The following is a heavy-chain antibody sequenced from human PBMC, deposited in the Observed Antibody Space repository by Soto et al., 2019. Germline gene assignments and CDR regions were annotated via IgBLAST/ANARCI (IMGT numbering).Heavy chain of an antibody. D-gene: IGHD6-19*01. Sequence: EVQLVESGGGLVQPGGSLRLSCAASGFNLSDHYMDWVRQAPGKGLEWVGRTGSKANSYTTEYAASVKGRFTISRDDSKNALYLQMNSLKTEDTAVYYCARDRYDSGWYLDSWGQGTLVTVSS. CDR1: GFNLSDHY. J-gene: IGHJ4*02. V-gene: IGHV3-72*01. CDR2: TGSKANSYTT. CDR3: ARDRYDSGWYLDS.